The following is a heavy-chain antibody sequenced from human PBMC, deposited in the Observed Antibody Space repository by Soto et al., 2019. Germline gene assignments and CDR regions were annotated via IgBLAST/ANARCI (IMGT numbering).Heavy chain of an antibody. D-gene: IGHD5-12*01. CDR1: GFTFSDYY. V-gene: IGHV3-11*06. CDR2: ISSSSGST. CDR3: ARDRGGYDRLYYYHGMDV. Sequence: GGSLRLSCAASGFTFSDYYMSWIRQPPGKGREYISYISSSSGSTNYADSVKGRFTISRDNAKNSLYLQMSSLRAEDTAVYYCARDRGGYDRLYYYHGMDVWGQGTTVTVSS. J-gene: IGHJ6*02.